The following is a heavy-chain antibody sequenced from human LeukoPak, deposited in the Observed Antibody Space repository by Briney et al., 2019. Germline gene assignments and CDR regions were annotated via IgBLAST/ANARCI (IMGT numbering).Heavy chain of an antibody. D-gene: IGHD6-19*01. CDR2: IGHSSIGYSSDHL. CDR3: APSMAGFNWFDP. Sequence: GGSLRLSCAASGFTFSAYYMTWIRQAPGKGLEWVSSIGHSSIGYSSDHLKYADSVKGRFTISRDNAKNTLYLQMSSLTAEDTAVYYCAPSMAGFNWFDPWGQGTLVTVSS. V-gene: IGHV3-11*06. CDR1: GFTFSAYY. J-gene: IGHJ5*02.